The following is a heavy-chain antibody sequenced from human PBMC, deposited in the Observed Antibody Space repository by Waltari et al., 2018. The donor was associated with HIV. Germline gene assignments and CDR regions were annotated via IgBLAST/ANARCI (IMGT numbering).Heavy chain of an antibody. Sequence: EVQLVESGGGLVQPGGSLRLSCAASGFTFSSYWMSWVRQAPGKGLEWVANIKQDGSEKNYVDSVNGLFTISRDNAENSLYLQMNSLRAEDTAVYYCARGGFYGSGSKVNWGQGTLVTVSS. CDR1: GFTFSSYW. CDR2: IKQDGSEK. D-gene: IGHD3-10*01. V-gene: IGHV3-7*04. J-gene: IGHJ4*02. CDR3: ARGGFYGSGSKVN.